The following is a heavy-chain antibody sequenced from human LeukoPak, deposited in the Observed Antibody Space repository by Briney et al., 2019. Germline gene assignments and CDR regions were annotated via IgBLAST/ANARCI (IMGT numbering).Heavy chain of an antibody. J-gene: IGHJ4*02. CDR3: ARDSGGALDQ. V-gene: IGHV3-7*03. CDR2: IKRDESEK. CDR1: GFTFSSYW. Sequence: PGGSPRLSCAASGFTFSSYWMAWVRQAQGNALEWVANIKRDESEKYYADSVKGRFTISRDNAKNSLYLQMNSLSAEDSAVYYCARDSGGALDQWGQGTLVTVSS. D-gene: IGHD3-16*01.